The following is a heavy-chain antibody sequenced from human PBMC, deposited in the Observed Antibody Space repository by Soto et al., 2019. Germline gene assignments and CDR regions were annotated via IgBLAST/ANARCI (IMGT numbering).Heavy chain of an antibody. CDR3: AKGPRITMIVVVINTHGPFDY. V-gene: IGHV3-23*01. D-gene: IGHD3-22*01. CDR2: ISGSGGST. CDR1: GFTFSSYA. J-gene: IGHJ4*02. Sequence: PGGSVTLSCAASGFTFSSYAMSWVRQAPGKGLEWVSAISGSGGSTYYADSVKGRFTISRDNSKNTLYLQMNSLRAEDTAVYYCAKGPRITMIVVVINTHGPFDYWGQGTLVTVS.